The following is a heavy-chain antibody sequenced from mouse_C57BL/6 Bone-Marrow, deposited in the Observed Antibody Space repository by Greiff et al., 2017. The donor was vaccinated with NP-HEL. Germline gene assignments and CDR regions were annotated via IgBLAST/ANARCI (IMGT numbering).Heavy chain of an antibody. J-gene: IGHJ3*01. Sequence: QVQLQQPGAELVKPGASVKLSCKASGYTFTSYWMHWVKQRPGRGLEWIGRIDPNSGGTKYNEKFKSKATLTVDKPSSTAYMQLSSLTSEDSVVYYCARDYYYGSDGFAYWGQGTLVTVSA. V-gene: IGHV1-72*01. D-gene: IGHD1-1*01. CDR1: GYTFTSYW. CDR3: ARDYYYGSDGFAY. CDR2: IDPNSGGT.